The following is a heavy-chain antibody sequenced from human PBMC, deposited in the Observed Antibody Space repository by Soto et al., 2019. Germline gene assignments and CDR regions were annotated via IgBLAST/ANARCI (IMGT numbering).Heavy chain of an antibody. D-gene: IGHD6-19*01. CDR2: ISSSSGTI. Sequence: GGSLRLSCAASGFTFSDYYMSWIRQAPGKGLEWISSISSSSGTIYYGDSVKGRFTISRDNAKNSLFLQVNSLRAEDTAVYYCARDRLTNVWGQGTTVTVSS. V-gene: IGHV3-11*01. CDR3: ARDRLTNV. CDR1: GFTFSDYY. J-gene: IGHJ6*02.